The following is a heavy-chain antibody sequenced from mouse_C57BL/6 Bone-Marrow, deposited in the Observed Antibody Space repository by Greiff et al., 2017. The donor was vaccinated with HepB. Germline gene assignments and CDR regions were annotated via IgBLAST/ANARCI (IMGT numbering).Heavy chain of an antibody. CDR2: IYPSDSET. V-gene: IGHV1-61*01. J-gene: IGHJ3*01. D-gene: IGHD1-1*01. CDR3: ARRSSIYPWFAY. CDR1: GYTFTSYW. Sequence: VQLQQPGAELVRPGSSVKLSCKASGYTFTSYWMDWVKQRAGQGLEWIGNIYPSDSETHYNQKFKDKATLTVDKSSSTAYMQLSSLTSVDSSVYCCARRSSIYPWFAYWGQGTLVTVSA.